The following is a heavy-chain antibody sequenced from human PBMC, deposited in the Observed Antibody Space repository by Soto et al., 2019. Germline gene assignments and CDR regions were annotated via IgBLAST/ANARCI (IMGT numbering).Heavy chain of an antibody. CDR3: AQDRGCSGSTCYQAY. CDR2: ISGSRGSTT. D-gene: IGHD2-2*01. Sequence: GGSLRLSCAASGFTFSDYGLSWVRQAPGKGLEWVSSISGSRGSTTYYAGSVKGRFTISRDNSKNTLYLQMNSLRVEDTAVYYCAQDRGCSGSTCYQAYWGPGTLVTVSS. J-gene: IGHJ4*02. V-gene: IGHV3-23*01. CDR1: GFTFSDYG.